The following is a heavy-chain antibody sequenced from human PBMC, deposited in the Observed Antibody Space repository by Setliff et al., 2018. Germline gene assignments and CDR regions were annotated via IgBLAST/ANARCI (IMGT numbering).Heavy chain of an antibody. J-gene: IGHJ5*02. CDR3: ARRGERFFNWFDP. Sequence: HGESLKISCKGSGCSFTDYWIAWVRQTPGKGLEWMGTIYPGNADTRYSPSFQGQVTISTDTSINTAFLQWNNLKASDTAVHYCARRGERFFNWFDPWGQGTLVTV. CDR1: GCSFTDYW. D-gene: IGHD2-21*01. V-gene: IGHV5-51*01. CDR2: IYPGNADT.